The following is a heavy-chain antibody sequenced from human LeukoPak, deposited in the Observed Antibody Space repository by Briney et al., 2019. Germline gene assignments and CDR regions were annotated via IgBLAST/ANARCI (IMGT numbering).Heavy chain of an antibody. CDR2: ISWNSGSI. V-gene: IGHV3-9*01. CDR1: GFTFDDYA. CDR3: AKEAPTAGGFDY. D-gene: IGHD4-17*01. J-gene: IGHJ4*02. Sequence: DRSLRLSCAASGFTFDDYAMHWVRQAPGKGLEWVSGISWNSGSIGYADSVKGRFTISRDNAKNSLYLQMNSLRAEDTALYYCAKEAPTAGGFDYWGQGTLVTVSS.